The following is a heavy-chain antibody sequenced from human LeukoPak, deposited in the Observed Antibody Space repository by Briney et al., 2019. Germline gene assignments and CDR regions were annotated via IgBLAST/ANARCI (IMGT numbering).Heavy chain of an antibody. CDR3: ARHLRYSSGGNFDY. CDR1: GGSFSGYY. D-gene: IGHD6-25*01. Sequence: PSETLSLTCAVYGGSFSGYYWSWIRQPPGKGLEWIGEINHSGSTNYNPSLKSRVTISVDTSKNQFSLKLSSVAAADTAVYYCARHLRYSSGGNFDYWGQGTLVTVSS. CDR2: INHSGST. J-gene: IGHJ4*02. V-gene: IGHV4-34*01.